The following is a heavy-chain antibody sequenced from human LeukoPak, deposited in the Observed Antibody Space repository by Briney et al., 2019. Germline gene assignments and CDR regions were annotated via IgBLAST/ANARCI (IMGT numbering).Heavy chain of an antibody. Sequence: ASVKVSCKASGYTFTGYYMDWVRQAPGQGLEWMGWINPNSGGTNYAQKFQGWVTMTRDTSISAAYMELSRLRSDDTAVYYCAISGPPSSGPYYFDYWGQGTLVTVSS. D-gene: IGHD6-19*01. V-gene: IGHV1-2*04. CDR3: AISGPPSSGPYYFDY. CDR2: INPNSGGT. CDR1: GYTFTGYY. J-gene: IGHJ4*02.